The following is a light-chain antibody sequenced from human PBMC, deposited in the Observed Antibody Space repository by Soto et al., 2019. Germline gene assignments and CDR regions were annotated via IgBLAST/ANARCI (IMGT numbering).Light chain of an antibody. CDR1: QSVSSN. J-gene: IGKJ1*01. CDR3: QQYNNWPPWT. V-gene: IGKV3-15*01. CDR2: GAS. Sequence: EIGMTQSPATLSVSPGERATLSCRASQSVSSNLAWYQQMPGQAPRLLIYGASTRATGIPARFSGSGSGTEFTLTISSLQSEDFAVYYCQQYNNWPPWTFGQGTKVEIK.